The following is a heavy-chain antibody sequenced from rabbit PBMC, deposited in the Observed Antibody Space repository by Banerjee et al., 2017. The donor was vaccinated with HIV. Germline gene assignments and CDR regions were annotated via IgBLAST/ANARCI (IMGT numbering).Heavy chain of an antibody. Sequence: QEQLVESGGGLVQPEGSLTLTCTDAGFSFSNSHYMCGVRQAPGKGLEWIACINTSTGNTVYASWAKGRFTISRTSSTTVTLQMTSLTAADTATYFCARESGTSNYYTYGMDLWGQGTLVPS. D-gene: IGHD8-1*01. CDR2: INTSTGNT. J-gene: IGHJ6*01. CDR1: GFSFSNSHY. V-gene: IGHV1S45*01. CDR3: ARESGTSNYYTYGMDL.